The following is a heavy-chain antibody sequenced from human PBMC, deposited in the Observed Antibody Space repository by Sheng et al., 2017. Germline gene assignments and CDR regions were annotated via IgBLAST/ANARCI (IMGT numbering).Heavy chain of an antibody. CDR3: ASGSYSGSHRGYYYYMDV. CDR2: ISSSSSYI. V-gene: IGHV3-21*01. CDR1: GFTFSSYS. Sequence: EVQLVESGGGLVKPGGSLRLSCAASGFTFSSYSMNWVRQAPGKGLEWVSSISSSSSYIYYADSVKGRFTISRDNAKNSLYLQMNSLRAEDTAVYYCASGSYSGSHRGYYYYMDVWGKGTTVTVSS. D-gene: IGHD1-26*01. J-gene: IGHJ6*03.